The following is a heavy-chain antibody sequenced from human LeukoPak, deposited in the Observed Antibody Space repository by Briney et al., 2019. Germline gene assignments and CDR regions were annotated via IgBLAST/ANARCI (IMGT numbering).Heavy chain of an antibody. Sequence: GASVKVSCKASGYTFTSYGISWVRQAPGQGLEWMGWISAYNGNTNYAQKLQGRVTMTTDTSTSTAYMELRSLRSDDTAVYYCARQMMYAIEDYYYYYMDVWGKGTTVTVSS. D-gene: IGHD2-8*01. J-gene: IGHJ6*03. CDR2: ISAYNGNT. V-gene: IGHV1-18*01. CDR3: ARQMMYAIEDYYYYYMDV. CDR1: GYTFTSYG.